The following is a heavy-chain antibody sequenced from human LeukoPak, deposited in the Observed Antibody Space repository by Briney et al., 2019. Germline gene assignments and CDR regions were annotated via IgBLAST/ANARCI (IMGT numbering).Heavy chain of an antibody. V-gene: IGHV5-51*01. J-gene: IGHJ3*02. CDR3: ARTETYYGSGSYFDAFDI. CDR2: IYPADSDT. D-gene: IGHD3-10*01. CDR1: GYTFTNYW. Sequence: GESLKISCKGSGYTFTNYWIGWVRQMPGKGLEWMGIIYPADSDTRYSPSFQGQATISADKSISTAYLQWSSLKASDTAMYYCARTETYYGSGSYFDAFDIWGQGTMVTVSS.